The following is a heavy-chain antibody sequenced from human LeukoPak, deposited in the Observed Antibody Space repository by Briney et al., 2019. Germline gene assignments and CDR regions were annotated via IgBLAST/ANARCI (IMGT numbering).Heavy chain of an antibody. J-gene: IGHJ6*03. CDR2: INPSGGST. D-gene: IGHD4-17*01. CDR1: GYTFTSYY. V-gene: IGHV1-46*01. CDR3: ARSYGDLSLYYYYYMDV. Sequence: GASVKVSCKASGYTFTSYYMHWVRQAPGQGLEWMGIINPSGGSTSYAQKFQGRVTMTRDTSTSTVYMELSSLRSEDTAVYYCARSYGDLSLYYYYYMDVWGKGTTVTISS.